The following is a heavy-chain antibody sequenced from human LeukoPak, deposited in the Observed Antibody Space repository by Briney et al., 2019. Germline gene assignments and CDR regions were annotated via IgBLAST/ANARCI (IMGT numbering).Heavy chain of an antibody. CDR1: GYTFTGYY. J-gene: IGHJ4*02. D-gene: IGHD2-15*01. CDR3: ARDWVGYCSGGSCYGEEFDY. V-gene: IGHV1-2*02. Sequence: ASVKVSCKASGYTFTGYYMHWVRQAPGQGLEWMGWINPNSGGTNYAQKFQGRVTMTRDTSISTAYMELSRLRSDDTAVYYCARDWVGYCSGGSCYGEEFDYWGQGTLVTVSS. CDR2: INPNSGGT.